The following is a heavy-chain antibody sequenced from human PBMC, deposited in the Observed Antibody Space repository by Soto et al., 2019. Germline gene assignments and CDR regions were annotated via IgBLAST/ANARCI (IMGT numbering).Heavy chain of an antibody. CDR2: IYSSGTT. J-gene: IGHJ6*02. CDR1: GGSISRYY. D-gene: IGHD3-3*01. V-gene: IGHV4-59*01. Sequence: PPETLSLTCSVSGGSISRYYWSWVRQPPGRGLEWVGNIYSSGTTNYNPSLKSRVTISIDTSKNQVSLKLNAVTAADTAVYFCAREYYDFWSVTFSYYGMDVWAQGTTVT. CDR3: AREYYDFWSVTFSYYGMDV.